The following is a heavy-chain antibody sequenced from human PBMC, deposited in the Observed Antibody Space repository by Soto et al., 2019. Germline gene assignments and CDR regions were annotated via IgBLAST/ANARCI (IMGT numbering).Heavy chain of an antibody. Sequence: ESLKISCKGSGYIFTTYWITWVRQMPGKGLEWMRRIDPSDSHTNYSPSFQGHVTISVDKSISTAYLQWSSLRASDTAVYYCARSRAASGVVAFDPWGQGTRVTVSS. V-gene: IGHV5-10-1*01. CDR2: IDPSDSHT. CDR3: ARSRAASGVVAFDP. J-gene: IGHJ5*02. CDR1: GYIFTTYW. D-gene: IGHD6-13*01.